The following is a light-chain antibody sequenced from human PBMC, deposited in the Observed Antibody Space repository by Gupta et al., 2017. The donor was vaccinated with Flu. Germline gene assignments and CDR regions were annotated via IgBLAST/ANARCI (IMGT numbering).Light chain of an antibody. J-gene: IGKJ4*01. V-gene: IGKV1-16*02. CDR1: QGISNY. CDR2: AAS. CDR3: QQYHSDPPPLT. Sequence: DIQMTQSPSSLSESVGDRVTITCRASQGISNYLAWFQQKPGKAPKSLIYAASSLQSGVTSKFSCSGSGTDFNLTLKIRQPEDFAPYFCQQYHSDPPPLTFGGGTKVEIK.